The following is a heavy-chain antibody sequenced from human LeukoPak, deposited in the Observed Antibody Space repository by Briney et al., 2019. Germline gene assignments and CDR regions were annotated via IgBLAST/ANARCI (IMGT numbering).Heavy chain of an antibody. CDR3: TTVGDFLPSR. V-gene: IGHV3-30-3*01. CDR2: ISYDGSNK. Sequence: PGGSLRLSCAASGFTFSSYAMHWVRQAPGKGLEWVAVISYDGSNKYYADSVKGRFTISRDNSKNTLYLQMNSLKTEDTAVYYCTTVGDFLPSRWGQGTLVTVSS. D-gene: IGHD3-16*01. CDR1: GFTFSSYA. J-gene: IGHJ4*02.